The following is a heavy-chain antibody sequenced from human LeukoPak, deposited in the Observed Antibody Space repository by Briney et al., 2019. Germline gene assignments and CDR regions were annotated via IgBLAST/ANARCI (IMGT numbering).Heavy chain of an antibody. CDR3: ARVGKPYYDFWSGYRKWFDP. J-gene: IGHJ5*02. CDR1: GGSISNYY. D-gene: IGHD3-3*01. CDR2: IYYSGST. Sequence: KPSETLSLTCTVSGGSISNYYWSWIRQPPGKGLEWIGYIYYSGSTNYNPSLKSRVTISVDTSKNQFSLKLSSVTAADTAVYYCARVGKPYYDFWSGYRKWFDPWGQGTLVTVSS. V-gene: IGHV4-59*01.